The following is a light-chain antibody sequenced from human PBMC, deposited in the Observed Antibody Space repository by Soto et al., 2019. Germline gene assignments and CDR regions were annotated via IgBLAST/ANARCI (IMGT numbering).Light chain of an antibody. CDR2: DVI. J-gene: IGLJ1*01. Sequence: QSALTQPRSVSGSPGQSVTISCTGTSSDVGAYKYVSWYQQHPGKAPKLLIYDVIKRPSGVPDRFSGSKSGSTASLTISGLQAEDEPDYCCCSYAGNFIYVFGTGTKLTVL. CDR3: CSYAGNFIYV. CDR1: SSDVGAYKY. V-gene: IGLV2-11*01.